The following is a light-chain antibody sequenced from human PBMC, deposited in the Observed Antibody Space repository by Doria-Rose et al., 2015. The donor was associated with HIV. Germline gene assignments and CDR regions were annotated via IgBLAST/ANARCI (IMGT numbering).Light chain of an antibody. Sequence: TQSPGTLSLSPGERATLSCRASQSFSSTYLAWYQQKPGQAPSLLIYDGSTRATGIPDRFSASGSGTDFTLTTNRLEPEDFALYYCHLYGTSWTFGQGTKVEI. V-gene: IGKV3-20*01. CDR1: QSFSSTY. J-gene: IGKJ1*01. CDR2: DGS. CDR3: HLYGTSWT.